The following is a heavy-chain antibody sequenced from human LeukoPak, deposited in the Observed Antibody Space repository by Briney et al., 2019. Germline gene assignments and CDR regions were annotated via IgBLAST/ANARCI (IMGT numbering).Heavy chain of an antibody. D-gene: IGHD3-10*01. CDR1: GFTFSSNW. V-gene: IGHV3-7*01. J-gene: IGHJ4*02. CDR2: IKKDGSEK. Sequence: GGSLRLSCAASGFTFSSNWMSWVSQAPGKGLEWVANIKKDGSEKYYVDSVKGRFTISRDNAKNSVYLQMNSLRVEDTAVYYCAPYYYGSGTSLGYWGQGTLVTVSS. CDR3: APYYYGSGTSLGY.